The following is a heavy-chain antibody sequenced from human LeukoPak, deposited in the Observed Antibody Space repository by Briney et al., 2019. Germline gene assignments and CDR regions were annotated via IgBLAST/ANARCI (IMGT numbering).Heavy chain of an antibody. Sequence: SETLSLTCAVYGGSFSGYYWSWIRQPPGKGLEWIGEINHSGSTNYNPSLKSRVTISVDTSKNQFSLKLSSVTAADTAVYYCARGRPHMDYWGQGTLVTVSS. CDR2: INHSGST. CDR1: GGSFSGYY. D-gene: IGHD2-21*01. CDR3: ARGRPHMDY. J-gene: IGHJ4*02. V-gene: IGHV4-34*01.